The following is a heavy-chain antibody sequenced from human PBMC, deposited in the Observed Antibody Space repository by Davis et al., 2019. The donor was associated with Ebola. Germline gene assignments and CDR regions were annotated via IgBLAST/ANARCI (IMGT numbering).Heavy chain of an antibody. J-gene: IGHJ4*02. V-gene: IGHV3-7*01. D-gene: IGHD2-2*03. CDR2: IQQDGGDK. CDR3: AREPGDCGSASCYYPDY. Sequence: PGGSLRLSCAASGFTFSNYWMTWVRQAPGKGLQWVANIQQDGGDKYYVDSVKGRFTISRGDAENSLYLQMNSLRVEDTAVYYCAREPGDCGSASCYYPDYWGQGTLVTVSS. CDR1: GFTFSNYW.